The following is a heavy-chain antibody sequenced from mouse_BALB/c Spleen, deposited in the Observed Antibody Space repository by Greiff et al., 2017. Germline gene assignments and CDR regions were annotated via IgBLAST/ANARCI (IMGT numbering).Heavy chain of an antibody. J-gene: IGHJ2*01. CDR2: ISYSGST. D-gene: IGHD1-1*01. CDR1: GDSITSGY. CDR3: ARTDYGSSYGYFDY. Sequence: DVKLQESGPSLVKPSQTLSLTCSVTGDSITSGYWNWIRKFPGNKLEYMGYISYSGSTYYNPSLKSRISITRDTSKNQYYLQLNSVTTEDTATYYCARTDYGSSYGYFDYWGQGTTLTVSS. V-gene: IGHV3-8*02.